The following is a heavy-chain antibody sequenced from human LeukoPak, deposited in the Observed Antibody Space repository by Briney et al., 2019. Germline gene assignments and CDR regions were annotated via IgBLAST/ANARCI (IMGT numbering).Heavy chain of an antibody. CDR3: ASSPYSSGHVDY. V-gene: IGHV1-2*02. Sequence: ASVKVSCKASGYTFTGYYMHWVRQAPGQGLEWMGWINPNSGGTNYAQKFQGRVTMTRDTSISTAYMELNRLRSDDTAVYYCASSPYSSGHVDYWGQGTLVTVSS. D-gene: IGHD6-19*01. CDR2: INPNSGGT. CDR1: GYTFTGYY. J-gene: IGHJ4*02.